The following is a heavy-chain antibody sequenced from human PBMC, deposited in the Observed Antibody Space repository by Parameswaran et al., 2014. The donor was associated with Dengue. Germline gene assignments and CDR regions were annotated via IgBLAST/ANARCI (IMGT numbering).Heavy chain of an antibody. V-gene: IGHV1-69*01. Sequence: VRQAPGQGLEWMGGIIPIFGTTNYAQKFQGRVTVTADESTNTVYMDLNSLISEDSAVYYCAIGGRGLSTFGAYSGYNWFDPGAREPWSPSPQ. D-gene: IGHD3-3*02. J-gene: IGHJ5*02. CDR3: AIGGRGLSTFGAYSGYNWFDP. CDR2: IIPIFGTT.